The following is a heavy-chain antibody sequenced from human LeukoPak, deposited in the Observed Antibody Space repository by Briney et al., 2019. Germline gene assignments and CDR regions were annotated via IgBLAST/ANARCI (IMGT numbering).Heavy chain of an antibody. CDR3: AKDRIQNYDFDL. V-gene: IGHV3-23*01. CDR1: GFTFNNYA. D-gene: IGHD1-7*01. CDR2: IRAGGGST. Sequence: GGSLRLSCAASGFTFNNYAMSWVRQAPGKGLEWVSGIRAGGGSTYYAESAKGRFTISRDNSKNTLHLQMNSLRVEDTAVYYCAKDRIQNYDFDLWGQGTLVTVSS. J-gene: IGHJ4*02.